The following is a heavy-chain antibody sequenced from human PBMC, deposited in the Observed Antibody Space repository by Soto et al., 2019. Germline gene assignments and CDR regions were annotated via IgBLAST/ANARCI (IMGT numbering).Heavy chain of an antibody. J-gene: IGHJ4*02. V-gene: IGHV4-34*01. Sequence: PSETLSLTCAVYGGSFSGYYWSWIRQPPGKGLEWIGEINHSGSTNYNPSLKSRVTISVDTSKNQFSLKLSSVTAADTAVYYCAREERFLEWLLYGPNTIHYWGQGTLVTVS. CDR1: GGSFSGYY. CDR3: AREERFLEWLLYGPNTIHY. D-gene: IGHD3-3*01. CDR2: INHSGST.